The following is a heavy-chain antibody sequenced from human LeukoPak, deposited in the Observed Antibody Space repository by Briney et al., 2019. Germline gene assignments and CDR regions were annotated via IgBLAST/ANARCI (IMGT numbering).Heavy chain of an antibody. CDR3: ARAGIYGGLFDY. Sequence: GASVKVSCKASGYTFTGYYMHWVRQAPGQGLEWMGRINPNSGGTNYAQKFQGRVTMTRDTSTSTVYMELSSLRSEDTAVYYCARAGIYGGLFDYWGQGTLVAVSS. D-gene: IGHD4-23*01. CDR1: GYTFTGYY. CDR2: INPNSGGT. V-gene: IGHV1-2*06. J-gene: IGHJ4*02.